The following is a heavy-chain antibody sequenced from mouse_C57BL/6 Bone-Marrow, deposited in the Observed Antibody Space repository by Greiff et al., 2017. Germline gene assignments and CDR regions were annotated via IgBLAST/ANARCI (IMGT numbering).Heavy chain of an antibody. CDR3: ARSRWLLPYYYEF. J-gene: IGHJ2*01. V-gene: IGHV1-72*01. CDR1: GYTFTSYW. Sequence: QVQLQQPGAELVKPGDSVTLSCKASGYTFTSYWMHWVKQRPGRGLEWIGRNEPNSGGTKYNEGFNNKTTLTVDKPSSTAYMHLSSLTSEDSAVYYGARSRWLLPYYYEFWCQGTTLTVSS. D-gene: IGHD2-3*01. CDR2: NEPNSGGT.